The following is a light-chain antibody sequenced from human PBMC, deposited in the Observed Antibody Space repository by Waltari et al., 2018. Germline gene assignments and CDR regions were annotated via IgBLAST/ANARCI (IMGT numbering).Light chain of an antibody. CDR3: LQRSKWPLT. V-gene: IGKV3-11*01. J-gene: IGKJ4*01. CDR2: TAS. CDR1: QSISSN. Sequence: EIVLTQFPAALSLSPGERATLSCGASQSISSNLAWYQQKPGQAPRLLIYTASKRATGIPARFSGSGSGTDFTHTISSLEPDDFAVYYCLQRSKWPLTFGGGTKVEIK.